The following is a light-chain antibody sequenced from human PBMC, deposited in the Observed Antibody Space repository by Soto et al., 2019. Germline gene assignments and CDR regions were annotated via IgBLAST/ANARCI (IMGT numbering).Light chain of an antibody. CDR1: QCISSY. V-gene: IGKV1-9*01. J-gene: IGKJ3*01. CDR3: QQFDTYPRT. Sequence: IQLTQSPSSLSASAGDRVTITCRASQCISSYLAWYQQKPGKAPKLLIHAASTLQSGVPSRFSGTGSGTDFNLTISSLQPEDFETYYCQQFDTYPRTFGPGTKVDIK. CDR2: AAS.